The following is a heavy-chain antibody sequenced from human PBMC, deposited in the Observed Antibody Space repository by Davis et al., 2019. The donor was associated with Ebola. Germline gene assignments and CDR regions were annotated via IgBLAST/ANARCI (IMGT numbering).Heavy chain of an antibody. CDR1: GYTFTNYY. CDR2: INPSAGYT. V-gene: IGHV1-46*01. J-gene: IGHJ6*02. Sequence: ASVKVSCKAFGYTFTNYYVHWVRQAPGQGLEWMGVINPSAGYTNYAQKFQGRVTITRDTSTSTVYMEVRRLRSDDTAVYYWARDGPDYYGLDVWGQGTAVTVSS. CDR3: ARDGPDYYGLDV.